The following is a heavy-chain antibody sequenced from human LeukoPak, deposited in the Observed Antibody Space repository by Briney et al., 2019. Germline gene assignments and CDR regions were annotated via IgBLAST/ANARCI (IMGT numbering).Heavy chain of an antibody. J-gene: IGHJ4*02. D-gene: IGHD5-18*01. CDR2: ISSNGGST. CDR3: ARDKYSYGPFFDY. V-gene: IGHV3-64*01. CDR1: GFTFSSYA. Sequence: GGSLRLSCAASGFTFSSYAMHWVRQAPGKGLEYVSAISSNGGSTYYANSVKGRFTISRDNSKNTLYLQMNSLRAEDTAVYYCARDKYSYGPFFDYWGQGTLVTVSS.